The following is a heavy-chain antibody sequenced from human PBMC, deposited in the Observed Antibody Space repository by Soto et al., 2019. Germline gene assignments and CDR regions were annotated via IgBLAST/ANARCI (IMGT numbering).Heavy chain of an antibody. CDR2: MNSDGRTT. CDR3: ATAEVDY. CDR1: GFNLGNNW. V-gene: IGHV3-74*01. J-gene: IGHJ4*02. Sequence: EVQLVESGGGLVQPGGSLRLSCAASGFNLGNNWMHWVRQAPAKGLEWVSCMNSDGRTTNYADSVKGRFTVSRDNAKNTLYLQMNSLRAEDTAVYYCATAEVDYWGPGTLVTVSS.